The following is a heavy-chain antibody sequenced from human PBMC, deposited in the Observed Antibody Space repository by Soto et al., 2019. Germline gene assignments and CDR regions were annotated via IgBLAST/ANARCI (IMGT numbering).Heavy chain of an antibody. V-gene: IGHV4-59*08. CDR3: AKGDFDC. CDR1: GVSFSSYC. J-gene: IGHJ4*02. D-gene: IGHD3-16*01. CDR2: IHYSGIT. Sequence: SETLSLTCTVSGVSFSSYCWSWIRQPPGKGLEWIGYIHYSGITSYNPSLKSRVAISVETSKNQFSLKLSSVTAADTAVYYCAKGDFDCWGQGTLVTVSS.